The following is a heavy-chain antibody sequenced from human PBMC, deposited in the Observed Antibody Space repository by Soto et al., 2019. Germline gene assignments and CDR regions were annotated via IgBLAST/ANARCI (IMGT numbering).Heavy chain of an antibody. V-gene: IGHV4-30-4*08. Sequence: PSETLSLPCTVSGGSISSGDYYWICIRQPPGKGLEWIGYIYYSGSTYYNPSLKSRVTISVDTSKNQFSLKLSSVTAADTAVYYCASEIYSSYLQMGQWGQGILVTVSS. J-gene: IGHJ4*02. CDR2: IYYSGST. CDR3: ASEIYSSYLQMGQ. D-gene: IGHD6-6*01. CDR1: GGSISSGDYY.